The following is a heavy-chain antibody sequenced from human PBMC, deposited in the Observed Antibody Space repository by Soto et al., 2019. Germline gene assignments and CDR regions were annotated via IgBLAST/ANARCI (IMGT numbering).Heavy chain of an antibody. D-gene: IGHD3-22*01. V-gene: IGHV1-69*13. Sequence: SVKVSCKASGGTFSSYAISWVRQAPGQGLEWMGGIIPIFGTANYAQKFQGRVTITADESTSTAYMELSSLRSEDTAVYYCARGPLITMIVVAYDYWGQGTLVTVSS. CDR2: IIPIFGTA. CDR1: GGTFSSYA. J-gene: IGHJ4*02. CDR3: ARGPLITMIVVAYDY.